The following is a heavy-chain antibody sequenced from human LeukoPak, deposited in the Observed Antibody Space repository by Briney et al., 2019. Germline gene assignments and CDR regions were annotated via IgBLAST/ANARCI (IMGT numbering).Heavy chain of an antibody. V-gene: IGHV3-30*02. CDR2: IRYDGSNK. J-gene: IGHJ4*02. Sequence: GGSLRLSCAASGFTFRSYGMHWVRQAPAKGLEWVAYIRYDGSNKGYADSVKGRFTISRDNSKNTLYLQMNSLRAEDTAVYYCAKDTLDSSGFFDYWGQGTLVTVSS. D-gene: IGHD3-22*01. CDR1: GFTFRSYG. CDR3: AKDTLDSSGFFDY.